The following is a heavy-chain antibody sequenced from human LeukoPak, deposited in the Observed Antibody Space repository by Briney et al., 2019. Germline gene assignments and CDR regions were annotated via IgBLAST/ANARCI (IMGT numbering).Heavy chain of an antibody. CDR1: GGSFSGYY. CDR3: ARSRVRGVRWFDP. CDR2: INHSGST. V-gene: IGHV4-34*01. Sequence: SETLSLTCAVSGGSFSGYYWSWIRQPPGKGLEWIGEINHSGSTNYNPSLKSRVTISVDTSKNQFSLKLSSVTAADTAVYYCARSRVRGVRWFDPWGQGTLVTVSS. J-gene: IGHJ5*02. D-gene: IGHD3-10*01.